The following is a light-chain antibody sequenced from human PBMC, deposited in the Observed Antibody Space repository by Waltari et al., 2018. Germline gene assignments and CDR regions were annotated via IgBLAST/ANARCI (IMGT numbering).Light chain of an antibody. V-gene: IGKV1-12*01. J-gene: IGKJ4*01. CDR3: QQVNSFPAT. Sequence: DIQMTQSPSSVSAFVGDRVTITCRARQSISNWLAWYQQKPGKAPKPLIYGASDFHMGVPSRFSGSGAGTDFTLTISSLQAEDFATYDCQQVNSFPATFGGGTTVEIK. CDR2: GAS. CDR1: QSISNW.